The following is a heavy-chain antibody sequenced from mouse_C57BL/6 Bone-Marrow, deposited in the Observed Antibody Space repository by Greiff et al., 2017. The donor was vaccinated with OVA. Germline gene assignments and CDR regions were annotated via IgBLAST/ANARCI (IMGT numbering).Heavy chain of an antibody. J-gene: IGHJ2*01. CDR3: ARRATGGEN. Sequence: VQLQQSGPELVKPGASVKISCKASGYTFTDYYMNWVKQSHGKSLEWIGDINPNNGGTSYNQKFKGKATLTVDKSSSTAYMELRSLTSEDSAVYYCARRATGGENWGQGTTLTVSP. D-gene: IGHD4-1*02. CDR2: INPNNGGT. CDR1: GYTFTDYY. V-gene: IGHV1-26*01.